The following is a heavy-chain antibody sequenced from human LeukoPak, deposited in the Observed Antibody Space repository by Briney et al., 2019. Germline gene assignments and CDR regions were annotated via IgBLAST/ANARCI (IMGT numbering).Heavy chain of an antibody. D-gene: IGHD1-26*01. CDR2: ISPYTTKT. J-gene: IGHJ6*03. V-gene: IGHV1-18*01. CDR3: AGEGGVGPTAPPDYYSYQMDV. Sequence: ASVKVSCKASGYTFISYGITWVRQAPGQGLEWLGWISPYTTKTNYAQSLQGRVTMTTDTSTSTAYMELRSLRSDDTAVYYCAGEGGVGPTAPPDYYSYQMDVWGKGTTVTVSS. CDR1: GYTFISYG.